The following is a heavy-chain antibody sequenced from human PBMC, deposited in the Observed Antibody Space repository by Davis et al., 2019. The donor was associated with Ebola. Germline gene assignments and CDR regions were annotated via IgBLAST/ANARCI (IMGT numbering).Heavy chain of an antibody. CDR2: MNPNSGNT. V-gene: IGHV1-8*01. CDR3: ARVRPIYCSGGSCYSSSWFDP. D-gene: IGHD2-15*01. CDR1: GYTFTSYD. J-gene: IGHJ5*02. Sequence: AASVKVSCKASGYTFTSYDINWVRQATGQGLEWMGWMNPNSGNTGYAQKFQGRVTMTRNTSISTAYMELSSLRSEDTAVYYCARVRPIYCSGGSCYSSSWFDPWGQGTLVTVPS.